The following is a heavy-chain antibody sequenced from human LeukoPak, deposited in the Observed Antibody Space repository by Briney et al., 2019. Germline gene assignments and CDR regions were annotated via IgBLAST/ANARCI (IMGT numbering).Heavy chain of an antibody. Sequence: ASVKVSCKASGYTFTSYVISWVRQAPGQGLEWMGWISAYNGNTNYAQKLQGRVTMTTDTSTSTAYMEPRSLRSDDTAVYYCAGDHITMIVVAQPIGFDPWGQGTLVTVSS. V-gene: IGHV1-18*01. D-gene: IGHD3-22*01. CDR1: GYTFTSYV. J-gene: IGHJ5*02. CDR2: ISAYNGNT. CDR3: AGDHITMIVVAQPIGFDP.